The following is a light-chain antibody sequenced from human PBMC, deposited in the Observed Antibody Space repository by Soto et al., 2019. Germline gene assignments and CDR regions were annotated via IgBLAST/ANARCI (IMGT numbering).Light chain of an antibody. CDR3: QQYNDNST. V-gene: IGKV1-5*03. CDR1: QSISSW. CDR2: KAS. Sequence: DIQMTQSPSTLSASVGDRVTITCRASQSISSWLAWYQQKPAKAPKLLIYKASTLQSGVPSRFSGSGSGTEFTPAISSLQPDDAATYYCQQYNDNSTFGQGTKVEIK. J-gene: IGKJ1*01.